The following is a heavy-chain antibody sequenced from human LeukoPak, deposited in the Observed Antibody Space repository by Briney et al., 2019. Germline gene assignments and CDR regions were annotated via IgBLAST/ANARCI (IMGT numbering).Heavy chain of an antibody. Sequence: TSETLSLTCAVSGYSISSGYYWGWIRQPPGKGLEWIGSIYHSGSTYYNPSLKSRVTISVDTSRNQFSLKLSSVTAADTAVYYCVRHPVVATMDEDDWFDPWGQGTLVTVSS. J-gene: IGHJ5*02. V-gene: IGHV4-38-2*01. CDR2: IYHSGST. CDR1: GYSISSGYY. CDR3: VRHPVVATMDEDDWFDP. D-gene: IGHD1-26*01.